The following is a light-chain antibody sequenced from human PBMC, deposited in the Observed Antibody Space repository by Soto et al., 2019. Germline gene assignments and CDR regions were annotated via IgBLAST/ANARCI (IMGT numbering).Light chain of an antibody. V-gene: IGKV3-20*01. CDR3: QQYGNSPRT. J-gene: IGKJ1*01. CDR1: QRVGSDY. CDR2: GAS. Sequence: EIVLTQSPGTLSLSPGDRAILSCRASQRVGSDYLAWYQQKPGQAPRLLIYGASTRATGIPDRFSGSGYGTDFTLAISGLEPEDVAVYYCQQYGNSPRTFGQGTKVEIK.